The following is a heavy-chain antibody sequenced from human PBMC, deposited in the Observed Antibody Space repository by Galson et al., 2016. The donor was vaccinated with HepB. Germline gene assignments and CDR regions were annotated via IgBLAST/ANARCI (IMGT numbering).Heavy chain of an antibody. J-gene: IGHJ6*02. D-gene: IGHD5-24*01. CDR2: ISASKGKT. Sequence: SVKVSCKASGYTFTSYGISWVRQAPGQGLEWMGWISASKGKTNYAQNLQGRVTMTTDTYTSTVYMELRSLRSDDTAVYYCARDRDYLLDSWGPGTTVTVSS. CDR3: ARDRDYLLDS. CDR1: GYTFTSYG. V-gene: IGHV1-18*01.